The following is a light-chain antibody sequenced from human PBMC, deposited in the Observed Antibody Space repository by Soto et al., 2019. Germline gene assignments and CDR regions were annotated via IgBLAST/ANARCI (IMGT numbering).Light chain of an antibody. Sequence: EIVLTQSPGPLSLSPGERATLSCRASPIVGGDTLAWFQQRPGQAPRLVIYGASNRAAGIPDRFSGSGSGTDFTLSVSRLEPEDFAMYYCEQYHWAPDTFGQGTLVE. CDR1: PIVGGDT. V-gene: IGKV3-20*01. CDR2: GAS. CDR3: EQYHWAPDT. J-gene: IGKJ5*01.